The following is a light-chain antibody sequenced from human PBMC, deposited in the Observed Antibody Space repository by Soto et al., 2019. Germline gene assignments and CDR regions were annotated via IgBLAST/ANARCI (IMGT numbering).Light chain of an antibody. Sequence: QSVLTQPPSASGTPGQRVTISCSGXSSNIGSNTVNWYQQLPGTAPKLLIYSNNQRPSGVPDRFSGSKSGTSASLAISGLQSEDEADYYCAAWDDSLTGYVFGTGTKVTVL. V-gene: IGLV1-44*01. J-gene: IGLJ1*01. CDR3: AAWDDSLTGYV. CDR1: SSNIGSNT. CDR2: SNN.